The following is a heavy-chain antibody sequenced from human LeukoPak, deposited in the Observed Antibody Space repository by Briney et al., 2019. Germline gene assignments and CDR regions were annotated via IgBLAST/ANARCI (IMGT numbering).Heavy chain of an antibody. D-gene: IGHD4-17*01. J-gene: IGHJ4*02. CDR3: ATTTVTNILDY. CDR2: INHSGST. CDR1: GGSFSGYY. Sequence: SETLSLTCAVYGGSFSGYYWSWICQPPGKGLEWIGEINHSGSTNYNPSLKSRVTISVDTSKNQFSLKLSSVTAADTAVYYCATTTVTNILDYWGQGTLVTVSS. V-gene: IGHV4-34*01.